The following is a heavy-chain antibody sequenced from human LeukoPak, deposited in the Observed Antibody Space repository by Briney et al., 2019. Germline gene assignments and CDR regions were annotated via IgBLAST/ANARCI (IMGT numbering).Heavy chain of an antibody. V-gene: IGHV1-8*01. J-gene: IGHJ4*02. CDR2: MNPNSGNT. CDR3: ARDADYGGTEFDY. Sequence: ASVRVSCKASGYTFTSYDINWVRQATGQGLEWMGWMNPNSGNTGYAQKFQGRVTMTRNTSISTAYMELSSLRSEDTAVYYCARDADYGGTEFDYWGQGTLVTVSS. CDR1: GYTFTSYD. D-gene: IGHD4-23*01.